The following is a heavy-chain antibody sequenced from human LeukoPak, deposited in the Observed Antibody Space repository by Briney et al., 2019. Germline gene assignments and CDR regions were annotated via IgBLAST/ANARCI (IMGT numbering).Heavy chain of an antibody. V-gene: IGHV5-51*01. J-gene: IGHJ4*02. Sequence: GESLKISCKASGYRFTSSYWNGWVRQTPGKGLEWMGVIYPADFNTIYSPSFQGQVTISADKSTSTAYLQWTSLKASDTGMYYCVSRPVGLRTFDYGGQGTL. D-gene: IGHD3-10*01. CDR3: VSRPVGLRTFDY. CDR2: IYPADFNT. CDR1: GYRFTSSYW.